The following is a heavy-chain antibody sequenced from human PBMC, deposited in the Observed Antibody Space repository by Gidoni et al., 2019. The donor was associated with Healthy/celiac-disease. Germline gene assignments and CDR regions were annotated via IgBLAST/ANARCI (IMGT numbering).Heavy chain of an antibody. CDR1: GYTFTGYY. D-gene: IGHD3-22*01. CDR2: INPNSGGT. V-gene: IGHV1-2*02. CDR3: ARGDNYYDSSGYAYYYYYGMDV. J-gene: IGHJ6*02. Sequence: QVQLVQSGAEVKKPGASVKVSCKASGYTFTGYYMHWVRQAPGQGLEWMGWINPNSGGTNYAQKFQGRVTMTRDTSISTAYMGLSRLRSDDTAVYYCARGDNYYDSSGYAYYYYYGMDVWGQGTTVTVSS.